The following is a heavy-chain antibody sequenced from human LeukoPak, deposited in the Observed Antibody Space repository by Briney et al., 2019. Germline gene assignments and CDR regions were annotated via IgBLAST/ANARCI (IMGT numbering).Heavy chain of an antibody. V-gene: IGHV3-33*01. CDR1: GFTFSSYG. D-gene: IGHD2-2*01. CDR3: ARDQGFGSSSFDY. Sequence: GGPLRLSCAASGFTFSSYGMHWVRQAPGKGLEWVAVIWYDGSNKYYADSVKGRFTISRDNSKNTLYLQMNSLRAEDTAVYYCARDQGFGSSSFDYWGQGTLVTVSS. CDR2: IWYDGSNK. J-gene: IGHJ4*02.